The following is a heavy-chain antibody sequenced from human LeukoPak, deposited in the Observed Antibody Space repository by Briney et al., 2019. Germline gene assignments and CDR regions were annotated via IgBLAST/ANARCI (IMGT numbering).Heavy chain of an antibody. V-gene: IGHV4-4*07. CDR1: GGSLKTYY. D-gene: IGHD2-2*02. CDR2: VSTTGRY. CDR3: AREPTNTPGRPLDS. J-gene: IGHJ4*02. Sequence: SETLSLTCSVSGGSLKTYYWTWIRQPAGKGLEWIGRVSTTGRYNYKPFFMSRVTMSVDISNNQVSLSLTSVTAADTAVYYCAREPTNTPGRPLDSWGQGILVTASS.